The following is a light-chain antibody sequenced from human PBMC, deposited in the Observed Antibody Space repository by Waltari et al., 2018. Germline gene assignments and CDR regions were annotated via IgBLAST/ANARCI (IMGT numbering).Light chain of an antibody. CDR2: WAS. V-gene: IGKV4-1*01. CDR1: QSVSDSINSKHY. Sequence: DIVMTQSPDSLAGSLGERATIHCKSSQSVSDSINSKHYLAWYRQKPGQPPKLLISWASTREFGVPDRFSGRGSGTDFTLTISSLQAEDVAVYYCQQYYAVPPTFGPGTKVEIK. CDR3: QQYYAVPPT. J-gene: IGKJ1*01.